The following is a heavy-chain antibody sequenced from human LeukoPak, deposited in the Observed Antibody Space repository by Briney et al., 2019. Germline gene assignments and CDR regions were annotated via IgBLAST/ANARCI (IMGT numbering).Heavy chain of an antibody. V-gene: IGHV1-2*02. J-gene: IGHJ4*02. CDR2: INPNSGGT. Sequence: ASVKVSCKASGYTFIGYYIHWVRQAPGQGLEWIGWINPNSGGTKYAQKFQGRVTMTRDTSISTAYMDLSRLTSDDTAVYYCARDPTYYYDDSGLTPYFDYWGQGTLVTVSS. CDR3: ARDPTYYYDDSGLTPYFDY. D-gene: IGHD3-22*01. CDR1: GYTFIGYY.